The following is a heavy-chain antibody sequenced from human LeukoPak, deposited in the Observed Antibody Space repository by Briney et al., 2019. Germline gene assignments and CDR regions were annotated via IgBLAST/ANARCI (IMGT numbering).Heavy chain of an antibody. D-gene: IGHD6-19*01. J-gene: IGHJ4*02. CDR1: GFTFSSYA. CDR3: ATQYSSGWYHYFDY. CDR2: ISGSGGST. V-gene: IGHV3-23*01. Sequence: GGSLRLSCAASGFTFSSYAMSWVRQAPGKGLEWVSAISGSGGSTYYADSVKGRFTISRDNSKNTLYLQMNSLRAEDTAVYYCATQYSSGWYHYFDYCGQGTLVTVPS.